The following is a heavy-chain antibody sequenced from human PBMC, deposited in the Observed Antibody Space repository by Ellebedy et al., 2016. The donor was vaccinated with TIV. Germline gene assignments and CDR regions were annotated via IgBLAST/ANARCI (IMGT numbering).Heavy chain of an antibody. CDR1: GLTFDDYD. D-gene: IGHD2-15*01. V-gene: IGHV3-9*01. CDR3: AKSLLPGRAIRGLDN. J-gene: IGHJ4*02. CDR2: ISWKSGSI. Sequence: SLKISCSASGLTFDDYDMHWVRQAPGKGLEWVSTISWKSGSIAYADSVKGRFYISRDTATNSLYLHMHNVRADDTAFYFCAKSLLPGRAIRGLDNWGRGTLVTVSS.